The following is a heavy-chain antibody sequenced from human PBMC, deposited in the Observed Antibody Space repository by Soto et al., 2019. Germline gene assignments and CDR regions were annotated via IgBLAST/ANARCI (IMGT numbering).Heavy chain of an antibody. CDR3: TSSNSGYEGYYYYYGMDV. D-gene: IGHD5-12*01. V-gene: IGHV3-9*01. CDR1: GFTFDDYA. J-gene: IGHJ6*02. CDR2: ISWNSGSI. Sequence: EVQLVESGGGLVQPGRSLRLSCAASGFTFDDYAMHWVRQAPGKGLEWVSGISWNSGSIGYADSVKGRFTISRDNAKNSLYLQMNSLKTEDTAVYYCTSSNSGYEGYYYYYGMDVWGQGTTVTVSS.